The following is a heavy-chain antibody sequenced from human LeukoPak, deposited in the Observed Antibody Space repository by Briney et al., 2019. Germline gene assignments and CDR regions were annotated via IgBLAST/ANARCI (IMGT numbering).Heavy chain of an antibody. Sequence: PSETLSLTCAVYGGSFSGYYWSWIRQPPGKGLEWIGEINHSGSTNYNPSLKSRVTISVDTSKNQFSLNLTSVTAADTAVYFCARFPPLGYGWGGYNRFDSWGQGTLVTVSS. J-gene: IGHJ5*01. CDR1: GGSFSGYY. CDR2: INHSGST. CDR3: ARFPPLGYGWGGYNRFDS. D-gene: IGHD3-16*01. V-gene: IGHV4-34*01.